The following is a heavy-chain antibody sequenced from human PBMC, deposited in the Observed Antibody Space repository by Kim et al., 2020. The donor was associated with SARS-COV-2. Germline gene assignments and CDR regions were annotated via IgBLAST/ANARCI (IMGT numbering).Heavy chain of an antibody. V-gene: IGHV3-64*04. Sequence: VKGRVTSSRDNSKNTLYLQMNSLRTEDTAVYYCARDIKIYYGSGNYFQDYWGQGTLVTVSS. D-gene: IGHD3-10*01. CDR3: ARDIKIYYGSGNYFQDY. J-gene: IGHJ4*02.